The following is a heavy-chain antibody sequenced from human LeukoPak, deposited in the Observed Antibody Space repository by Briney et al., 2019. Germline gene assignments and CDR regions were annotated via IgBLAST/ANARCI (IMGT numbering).Heavy chain of an antibody. V-gene: IGHV3-23*01. CDR2: ISGSGYTT. Sequence: PSETLSLTCTVSGGSISSSSYYWGWIRQPPGKEPEWVSTISGSGYTTYYADSVTGRFTISRDNSKNTVFLQMNSLRADDTAVYYCARAVRAGHRPVYTYYYMDVWGKGTTVTVSS. D-gene: IGHD5/OR15-5a*01. J-gene: IGHJ6*03. CDR1: GGSISSSSYY. CDR3: ARAVRAGHRPVYTYYYMDV.